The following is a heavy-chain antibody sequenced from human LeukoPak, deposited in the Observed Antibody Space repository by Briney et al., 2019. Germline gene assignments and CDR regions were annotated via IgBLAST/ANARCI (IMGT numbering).Heavy chain of an antibody. CDR3: ARSEIYCNNGFCYREPCDY. V-gene: IGHV1-46*01. Sequence: GASVKVSCKASGYTFTSYYMHWVRQAPGQGLEWMGIINPSGGSTSYAQKFQGRVTMTRDMSTSTVYMELSSLRSEDTAVYYCARSEIYCNNGFCYREPCDYWGQGTLVTVSS. D-gene: IGHD2-8*01. J-gene: IGHJ4*02. CDR2: INPSGGST. CDR1: GYTFTSYY.